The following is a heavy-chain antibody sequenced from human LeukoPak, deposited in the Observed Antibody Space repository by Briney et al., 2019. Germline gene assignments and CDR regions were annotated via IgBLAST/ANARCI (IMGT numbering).Heavy chain of an antibody. Sequence: GGSLRLSCAASGFTFSSYAMSWVRQAPGKGLGWVSVFLSSGGATYYADSVKGRFTISRDNSKNTLYLYMNSLRADDTAVYYCAKDAVAPGSGGDFFDYWGQGTLVTVSS. CDR1: GFTFSSYA. D-gene: IGHD3-10*01. CDR3: AKDAVAPGSGGDFFDY. V-gene: IGHV3-23*01. CDR2: FLSSGGAT. J-gene: IGHJ4*02.